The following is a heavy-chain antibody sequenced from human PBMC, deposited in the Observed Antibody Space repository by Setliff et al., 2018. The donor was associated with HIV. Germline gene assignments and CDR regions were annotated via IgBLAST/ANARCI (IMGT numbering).Heavy chain of an antibody. V-gene: IGHV4-59*11. CDR3: GRQFPPYHSGAHYSDL. CDR1: GGSITPHY. Sequence: SETLSLTCTVSGGSITPHYWRWIRQPPGKGLEWIGLIYYSGSTNYSPSLKSRVTISVDSSKNQFSLKLTSVTAADAVISYCGRQFPPYHSGAHYSDLWSQGTLVTVSS. D-gene: IGHD6-19*01. J-gene: IGHJ5*02. CDR2: IYYSGST.